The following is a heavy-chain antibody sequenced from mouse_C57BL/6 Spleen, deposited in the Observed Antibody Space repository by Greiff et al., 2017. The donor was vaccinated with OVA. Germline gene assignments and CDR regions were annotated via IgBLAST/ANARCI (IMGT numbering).Heavy chain of an antibody. Sequence: EVKVEESGPGLVKPSQSLSLTCSVTGYSITSGYYWNWIRQFPGNKLEWMGYISYDGSNNYNPSLKNRIPITRDTSKNTLFLKLNAVATGDTAAYYCARGQLGHFDAWGQGTTLTVSS. V-gene: IGHV3-6*01. CDR1: GYSITSGYY. J-gene: IGHJ2*01. CDR2: ISYDGSN. CDR3: ARGQLGHFDA. D-gene: IGHD4-1*02.